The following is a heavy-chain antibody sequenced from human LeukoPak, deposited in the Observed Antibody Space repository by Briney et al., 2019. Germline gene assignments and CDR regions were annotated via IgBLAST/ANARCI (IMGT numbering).Heavy chain of an antibody. V-gene: IGHV3-21*01. CDR3: APRGGH. J-gene: IGHJ4*02. CDR1: GGSISSSN. Sequence: PSETLSLTCAVSGGSISSSNWWSWVRQAPGKGLEWVSSISSSSSYIYYADSVKGRFTISRDNAKNSLYLQMNSLRAEDTAVYYCAPRGGHWGQGTLVTVSS. CDR2: ISSSSSYI. D-gene: IGHD3-16*01.